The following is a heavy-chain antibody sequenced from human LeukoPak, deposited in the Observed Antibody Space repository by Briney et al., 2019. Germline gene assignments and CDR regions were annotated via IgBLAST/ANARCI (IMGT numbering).Heavy chain of an antibody. D-gene: IGHD2-15*01. V-gene: IGHV4-59*01. Sequence: ETLSLTCTVSGGSITNFYGGWIRQSPGKGLELIGYIYYSGTTNYSPSLKSRVSISVDTSKKQFSLKLSSVTAADTAVYYCARSPGGGFDIWGQGTMVTVSS. CDR3: ARSPGGGFDI. J-gene: IGHJ3*02. CDR2: IYYSGTT. CDR1: GGSITNFY.